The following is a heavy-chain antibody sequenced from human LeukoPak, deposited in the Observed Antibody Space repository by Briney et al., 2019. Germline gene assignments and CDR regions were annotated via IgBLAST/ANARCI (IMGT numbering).Heavy chain of an antibody. D-gene: IGHD2-15*01. CDR2: INPNSGGT. V-gene: IGHV1-2*02. Sequence: GASVKVSCKASGYTFTGYYMHWVRQAPGQGLEWMGWINPNSGGTNYAQKFQGRVTMTRDTSISTAYMELSRLRSDDTAVYYCARFCSGGSCSNGHGFDYWGQGTLVTVSS. CDR1: GYTFTGYY. J-gene: IGHJ4*02. CDR3: ARFCSGGSCSNGHGFDY.